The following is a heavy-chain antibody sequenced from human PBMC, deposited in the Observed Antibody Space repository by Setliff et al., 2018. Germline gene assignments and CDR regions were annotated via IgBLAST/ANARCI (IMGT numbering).Heavy chain of an antibody. CDR1: GFAFSNYE. V-gene: IGHV3-48*03. D-gene: IGHD6-19*01. CDR3: AKIRSGWYEAIDY. Sequence: PGGSLRLSCAASGFAFSNYEMNWVRQAPGKGLEWISYISNSDPTIYYADSVKGRFTVSSDNAKNSLYLQMNSLRAEDTAVYYCAKIRSGWYEAIDYWGQGTLVTVSS. CDR2: ISNSDPTI. J-gene: IGHJ4*02.